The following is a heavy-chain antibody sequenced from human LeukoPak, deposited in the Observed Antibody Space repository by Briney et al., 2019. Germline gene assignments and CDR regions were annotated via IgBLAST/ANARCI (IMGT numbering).Heavy chain of an antibody. Sequence: GGSLRLSCAASGFTFSSYEMNWVRQPPGKGPEWVSYISSSGSTIYYAYSVKGRFTISRANAKNSLYLQMNSLRAEDTAVYYCARGGSGYYHWGQGTLVTVSS. CDR2: ISSSGSTI. CDR3: ARGGSGYYH. D-gene: IGHD3-22*01. V-gene: IGHV3-48*03. CDR1: GFTFSSYE. J-gene: IGHJ5*02.